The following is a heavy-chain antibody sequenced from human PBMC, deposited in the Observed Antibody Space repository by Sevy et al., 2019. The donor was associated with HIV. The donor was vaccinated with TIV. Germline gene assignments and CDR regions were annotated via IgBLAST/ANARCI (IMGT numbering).Heavy chain of an antibody. J-gene: IGHJ4*02. V-gene: IGHV1-24*01. Sequence: ASVKVSCKVSGYTLTELSMHWVRQPPGRGLEWVGGFDQEDGEIVYAQKFQGRDTMTEDTSTHTAYMDLSSLRSEDTAVYYCATGEGNIWNFDYWGQGTVVTVSS. CDR3: ATGEGNIWNFDY. D-gene: IGHD1-20*01. CDR2: FDQEDGEI. CDR1: GYTLTELS.